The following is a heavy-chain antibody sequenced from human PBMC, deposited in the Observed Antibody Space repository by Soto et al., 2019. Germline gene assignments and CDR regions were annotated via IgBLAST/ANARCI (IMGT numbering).Heavy chain of an antibody. CDR2: ISAYNGNT. CDR1: GYTFTSYG. V-gene: IGHV1-18*01. Sequence: QVQLVQSGAEVKKPGASVKVSCKASGYTFTSYGISWVRQAPGQGLEWMGWISAYNGNTNYAQKLQGRVTMTTDTSTSTAYMELRSLRSXXXXXXXXXXXXXXEDYWGQGTLVTVSS. J-gene: IGHJ4*02. CDR3: XXXXXXEDY.